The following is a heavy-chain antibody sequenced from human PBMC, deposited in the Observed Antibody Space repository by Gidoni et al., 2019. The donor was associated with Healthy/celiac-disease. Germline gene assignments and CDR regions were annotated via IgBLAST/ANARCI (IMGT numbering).Heavy chain of an antibody. D-gene: IGHD6-19*01. V-gene: IGHV3-11*01. Sequence: GKGLEWVSYISSSGSTIYYADSVKGRFTISRDNAKNSLYLQMNSLRAEDTAVYYCAREAGDYGDYWGQGTLVTVSS. CDR2: ISSSGSTI. CDR3: AREAGDYGDY. J-gene: IGHJ4*02.